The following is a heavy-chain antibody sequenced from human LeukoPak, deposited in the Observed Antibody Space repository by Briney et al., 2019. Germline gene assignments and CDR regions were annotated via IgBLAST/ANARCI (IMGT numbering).Heavy chain of an antibody. J-gene: IGHJ3*02. V-gene: IGHV4-4*07. Sequence: SETLSLTCTVSGGSITSYYWSWIRQPAGKGLEWIGRIYTSGSTNYNPSLKSRVTISVDTSKNQFSLKLSSVTAADTAVYYCARDRITMKSFRDAFDIWGQGTMVTVSS. CDR2: IYTSGST. CDR3: ARDRITMKSFRDAFDI. CDR1: GGSITSYY. D-gene: IGHD3-22*01.